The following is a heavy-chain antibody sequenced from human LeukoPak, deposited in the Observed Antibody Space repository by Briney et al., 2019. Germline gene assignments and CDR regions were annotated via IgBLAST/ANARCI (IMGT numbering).Heavy chain of an antibody. CDR2: INHSGST. D-gene: IGHD3-10*01. Sequence: PSETLSLTCAVYGGSFSGYYWSWIRQPPGKGLEWIGEINHSGSTNYNPSLKSRVTISVDTSKNQFSLKLSSVTAADTAVYYCARRVSYYGSGTHGAYYYYGMDVWGKGTTVTVSS. J-gene: IGHJ6*04. V-gene: IGHV4-34*01. CDR3: ARRVSYYGSGTHGAYYYYGMDV. CDR1: GGSFSGYY.